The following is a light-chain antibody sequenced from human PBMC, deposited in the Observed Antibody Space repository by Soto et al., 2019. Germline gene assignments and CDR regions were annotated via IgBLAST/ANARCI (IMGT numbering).Light chain of an antibody. CDR2: DAS. V-gene: IGKV1-33*01. CDR1: QDISIY. Sequence: DLQMTQSPSSLSASVGDRVTITCQASQDISIYLNWYQQKPGKAPNLLIYDASNLETGVPSRFSGSVSGTDFTFNLSPLQPEDIATYYCKQYDNLPPLPFGGGTKVESK. CDR3: KQYDNLPPLP. J-gene: IGKJ4*01.